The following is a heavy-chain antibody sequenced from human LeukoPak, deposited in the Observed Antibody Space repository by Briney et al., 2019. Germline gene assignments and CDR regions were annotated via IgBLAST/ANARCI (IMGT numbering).Heavy chain of an antibody. Sequence: SETLSLTCAVYGGPFSGYYWSWIRQPPGKGLEWIGEINHSGSTNYNPSLKSRVTISVDTSKNQFSLKLSPVTAADTAVYYCAREGGIAAAVLYYFDYWGQGTLVTVSS. D-gene: IGHD6-13*01. V-gene: IGHV4-34*01. CDR3: AREGGIAAAVLYYFDY. J-gene: IGHJ4*02. CDR1: GGPFSGYY. CDR2: INHSGST.